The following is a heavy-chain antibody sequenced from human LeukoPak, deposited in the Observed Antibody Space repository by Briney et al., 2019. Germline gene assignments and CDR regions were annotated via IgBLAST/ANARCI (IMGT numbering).Heavy chain of an antibody. Sequence: PSETLSLTCTVSGDSISRSTYYWAWIRQPPGKGLEWIGSVYYGRSPYFNPSLESRATISVDTSKNHFSLKMSSVTAADTAVYYCARSSGAGTFSYWGQGTLVTVSS. J-gene: IGHJ4*02. V-gene: IGHV4-39*02. CDR1: GDSISRSTYY. CDR3: ARSSGAGTFSY. D-gene: IGHD6-25*01. CDR2: VYYGRSP.